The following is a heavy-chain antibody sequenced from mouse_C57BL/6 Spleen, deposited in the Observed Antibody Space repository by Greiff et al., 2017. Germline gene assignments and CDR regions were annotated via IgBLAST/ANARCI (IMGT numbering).Heavy chain of an antibody. Sequence: VQLKESGEGLVKPGGSLKLSCAASGFTFSSYAMSWVRQTPEKRLEWVAYISSGGDYTYYADTVKGRFTISRDNARNTLFLQMSSLKSEDTAMSFCTRYGAAWFAYWGQGTLVTVSA. CDR3: TRYGAAWFAY. V-gene: IGHV5-9-1*02. CDR1: GFTFSSYA. CDR2: ISSGGDYT. D-gene: IGHD1-2*01. J-gene: IGHJ3*01.